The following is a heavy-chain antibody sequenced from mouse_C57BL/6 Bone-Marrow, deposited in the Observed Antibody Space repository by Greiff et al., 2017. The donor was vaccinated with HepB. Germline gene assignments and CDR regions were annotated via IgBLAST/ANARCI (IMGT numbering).Heavy chain of an antibody. Sequence: EVQRVESGGGLVQSGRSLRLSCATSGFTFSDFYMEWVRQAPGKGLEWIAASRNKANDYTTEYSASVKGRFIVSRDTSQSILYLQMNALRAEDTAIYYCARDAEGDYWGQGTSVTVSS. CDR1: GFTFSDFY. V-gene: IGHV7-1*01. CDR3: ARDAEGDY. CDR2: SRNKANDYTT. J-gene: IGHJ4*01.